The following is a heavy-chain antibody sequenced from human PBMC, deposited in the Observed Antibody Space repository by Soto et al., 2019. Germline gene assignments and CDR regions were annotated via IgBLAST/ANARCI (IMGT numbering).Heavy chain of an antibody. J-gene: IGHJ3*02. CDR2: INPNGGST. CDR3: ARVLGYNSSWWRHTAFDI. D-gene: IGHD6-13*01. V-gene: IGHV1-46*01. Sequence: ASVKVSCKAPGDTFTSYYMHWVRQAPGHGLEWMGVINPNGGSTRFAQKFQGRVTMTSDTSTSTVYMELRGLTSEDTAVYYCARVLGYNSSWWRHTAFDIWGQGTMVTVSS. CDR1: GDTFTSYY.